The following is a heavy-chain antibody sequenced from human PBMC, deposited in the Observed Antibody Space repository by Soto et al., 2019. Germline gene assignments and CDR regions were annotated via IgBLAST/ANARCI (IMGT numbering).Heavy chain of an antibody. J-gene: IGHJ1*01. Sequence: QVQLVQSGTEVKKPGSSVQISCKASGGTFTTHAISWLRQAPGQGLEWMGATIPMFPTANYAQTLQGRVTITTDHSTNTAYMELNSLTSEYTAVYYCARANPHYHDSSGYDDVENWGQGTLVTVSS. CDR2: TIPMFPTA. CDR1: GGTFTTHA. D-gene: IGHD3-22*01. V-gene: IGHV1-69*01. CDR3: ARANPHYHDSSGYDDVEN.